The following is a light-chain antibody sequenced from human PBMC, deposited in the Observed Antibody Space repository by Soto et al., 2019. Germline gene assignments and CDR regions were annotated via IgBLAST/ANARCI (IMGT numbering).Light chain of an antibody. CDR2: GAS. CDR1: QSVSTD. V-gene: IGKV3-15*01. J-gene: IGKJ2*01. Sequence: ELVMTQSPASLSVSPGERATLSCRATQSVSTDLAGYQQKPGQAPRLLIYGASTRATDIAARFSGSGSGTEFTLTISSLPSEDVADYYCHQYNKWPPTFGQGTRLEIK. CDR3: HQYNKWPPT.